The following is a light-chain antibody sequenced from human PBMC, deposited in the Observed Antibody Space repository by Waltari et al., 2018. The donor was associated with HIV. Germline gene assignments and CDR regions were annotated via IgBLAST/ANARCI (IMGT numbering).Light chain of an antibody. Sequence: ILLTPSPPFLSASVGDRVTISCRASQGIRNYLAWFQQKPGRAPKLRIFGASTLQSGVQSRFSVSGSGTQFTLTISSLQPDDFATYYCQQHNTSPLTFGPGT. V-gene: IGKV1-9*01. CDR2: GAS. J-gene: IGKJ3*01. CDR3: QQHNTSPLT. CDR1: QGIRNY.